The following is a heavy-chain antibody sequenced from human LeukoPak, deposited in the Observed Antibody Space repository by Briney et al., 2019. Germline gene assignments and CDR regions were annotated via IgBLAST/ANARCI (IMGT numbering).Heavy chain of an antibody. CDR1: GGSISSSNW. V-gene: IGHV4-4*02. CDR2: IYHSGST. J-gene: IGHJ5*02. Sequence: PSGTLSLTCAVSGGSISSSNWWSWVRQPPGKGLEWIGEIYHSGSTNYNPSLKSRVTISVDKSKNQFSLKLSSVTAADTAVYYCARDGSGSYYNTANWFDPWGQGTLVTVSS. CDR3: ARDGSGSYYNTANWFDP. D-gene: IGHD3-10*01.